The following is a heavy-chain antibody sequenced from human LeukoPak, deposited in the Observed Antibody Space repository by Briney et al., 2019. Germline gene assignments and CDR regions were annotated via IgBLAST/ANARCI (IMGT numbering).Heavy chain of an antibody. D-gene: IGHD6-19*01. CDR3: AKDIGSGWPAYYYYGMDV. V-gene: IGHV3-9*01. Sequence: PGRSLRLSCAASGFTFDDYAMHWVRQAPGKGLEWGSGISWNSGSIDYADSVKGRFTISRDNAKNSLYLQMNSLRAEDTALYYCAKDIGSGWPAYYYYGMDVWGQGTTVTVSS. CDR1: GFTFDDYA. J-gene: IGHJ6*02. CDR2: ISWNSGSI.